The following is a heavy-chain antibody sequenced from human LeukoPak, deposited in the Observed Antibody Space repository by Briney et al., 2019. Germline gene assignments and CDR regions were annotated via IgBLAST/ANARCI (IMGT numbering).Heavy chain of an antibody. D-gene: IGHD3-22*01. J-gene: IGHJ5*01. CDR2: ISGSNGRT. Sequence: GGSLRLSCAASGFTFSAHAMSWVRQPPGKGLEWVSAISGSNGRTHYADSLRGRFSISRDNSKNTLYLQTNSLRADDTAVYYCAKDVLHDGSVYYANYLDSWGHGTLVTVSS. CDR3: AKDVLHDGSVYYANYLDS. V-gene: IGHV3-23*01. CDR1: GFTFSAHA.